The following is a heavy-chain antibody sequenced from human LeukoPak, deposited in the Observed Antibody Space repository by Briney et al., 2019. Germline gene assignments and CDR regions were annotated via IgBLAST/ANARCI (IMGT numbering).Heavy chain of an antibody. D-gene: IGHD3-22*01. CDR1: GYTFTGYY. CDR2: INPNSGGT. Sequence: ASVKVSCKASGYTFTGYYIHWVRQAPGQGLEWMGWINPNSGGTNYAQKFQGRVTMTRDTSISTAYMELSRLRSDDTAVYYCARSRVVITSRNYYFDYWGQGTLVTVSS. CDR3: ARSRVVITSRNYYFDY. J-gene: IGHJ4*02. V-gene: IGHV1-2*02.